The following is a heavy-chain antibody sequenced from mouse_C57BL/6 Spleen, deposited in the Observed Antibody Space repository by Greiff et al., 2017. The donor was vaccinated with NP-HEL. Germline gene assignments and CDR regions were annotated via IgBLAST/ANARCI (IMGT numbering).Heavy chain of an antibody. CDR3: ARKGASIYYDYFDY. V-gene: IGHV1-42*01. J-gene: IGHJ2*01. Sequence: VQLKESGPELVKPGASVKISCKASGYSFTGYYMNWVKQSPEKSLEWIGEINPSTGGTTYNQKFKAKATLTVDKSSSTAYMQLKSLTSEDSAVYYCARKGASIYYDYFDYWGQGTTLTVSS. CDR2: INPSTGGT. CDR1: GYSFTGYY. D-gene: IGHD2-1*01.